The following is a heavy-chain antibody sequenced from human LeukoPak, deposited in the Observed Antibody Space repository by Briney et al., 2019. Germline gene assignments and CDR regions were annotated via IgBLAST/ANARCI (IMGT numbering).Heavy chain of an antibody. D-gene: IGHD5-12*01. CDR1: GGTFSSYA. J-gene: IGHJ6*02. CDR3: ARDQGRGGYDPDYYYYYGMDV. Sequence: GASVKVSCEASGGTFSSYAISWVRQAPGQGLEWMGGIIPIFGTANYAQKFQGRVTITADESTSTAYMELSSLRSEDTAVYYCARDQGRGGYDPDYYYYYGMDVWGQGTTVTVSS. V-gene: IGHV1-69*13. CDR2: IIPIFGTA.